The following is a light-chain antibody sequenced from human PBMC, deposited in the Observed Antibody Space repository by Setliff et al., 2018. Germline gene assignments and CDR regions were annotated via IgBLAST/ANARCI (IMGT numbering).Light chain of an antibody. CDR2: DAT. J-gene: IGLJ1*01. CDR1: SSDIGGDNY. CDR3: CSYTDSSDLYV. Sequence: QSVLTQPASVSGSLGQSITISCTGTSSDIGGDNYVSWYQQLPGKAPQLIIYDATYRPSGVSHRFSGSKSGNTASLTVSGLQPEDEADYYCCSYTDSSDLYVFGSGTKVTVL. V-gene: IGLV2-14*03.